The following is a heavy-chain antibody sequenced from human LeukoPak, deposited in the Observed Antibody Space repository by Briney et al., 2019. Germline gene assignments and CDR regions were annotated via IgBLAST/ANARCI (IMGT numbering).Heavy chain of an antibody. CDR2: ISSGSSYI. CDR3: ARDRYCGSTSCYHGDFDY. V-gene: IGHV3-21*01. Sequence: PGGSLRLSCAASGFTFSSYSMKWVRQAPGKGLEWVSSISSGSSYIYYADSVKGRFTISRDNAKNSLYLQMNSLRAEDTAVYYCARDRYCGSTSCYHGDFDYWGQGTLVTVSS. D-gene: IGHD2-2*01. CDR1: GFTFSSYS. J-gene: IGHJ4*02.